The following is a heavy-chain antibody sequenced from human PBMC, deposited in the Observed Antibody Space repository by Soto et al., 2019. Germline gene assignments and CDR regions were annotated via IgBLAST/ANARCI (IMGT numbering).Heavy chain of an antibody. CDR2: IYYTGST. CDR3: ARLVDIVSIHPRRAFDI. Sequence: PSETLSLTCTVSGGSISSYYWSWIRKPPGEGLGRIGYIYYTGSTNYNPSLKSRVPISVDTSQNQFSLKLSSVTAADPAVYYCARLVDIVSIHPRRAFDIWGQGTMVTVSS. D-gene: IGHD5-12*01. CDR1: GGSISSYY. V-gene: IGHV4-59*01. J-gene: IGHJ3*02.